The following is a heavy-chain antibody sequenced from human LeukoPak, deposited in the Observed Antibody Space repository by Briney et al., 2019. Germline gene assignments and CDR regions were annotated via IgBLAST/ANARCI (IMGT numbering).Heavy chain of an antibody. D-gene: IGHD2-15*01. J-gene: IGHJ4*02. Sequence: GGSLRLSCAASGFPFSTYWMHWVRQVPGKGLVWVSRIDPDGRSTNYADSVKGRFTISRDSAKNTLYLQMNSLRVEDTARYYCTRARYSGGSSYYFDFWGQGTLVIVSS. CDR2: IDPDGRST. V-gene: IGHV3-74*01. CDR1: GFPFSTYW. CDR3: TRARYSGGSSYYFDF.